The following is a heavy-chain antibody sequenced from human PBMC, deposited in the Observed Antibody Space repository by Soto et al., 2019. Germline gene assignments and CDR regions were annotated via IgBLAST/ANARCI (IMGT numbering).Heavy chain of an antibody. V-gene: IGHV1-24*01. D-gene: IGHD1-26*01. CDR3: ATRIVGADLGSFDY. J-gene: IGHJ4*02. CDR2: FDPEDGET. CDR1: RYTLTELS. Sequence: ASVKVSCKVSRYTLTELSMHWVRQAPGKGLEWMGGFDPEDGETIYAQKFQGRVTMTEDTSTDTAYMELSSLRSEDTAVYYCATRIVGADLGSFDYWGQGTLVTVSS.